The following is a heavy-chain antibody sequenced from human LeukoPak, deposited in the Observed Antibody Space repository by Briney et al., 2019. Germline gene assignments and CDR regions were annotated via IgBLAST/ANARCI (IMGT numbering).Heavy chain of an antibody. CDR3: ARGQGGAARRNYYYYMDV. J-gene: IGHJ6*03. CDR2: MNPNSGNT. D-gene: IGHD6-6*01. CDR1: GYTSTSYD. V-gene: IGHV1-8*03. Sequence: ASVKVSCKASGYTSTSYDINWVRQATGQGLEWIGWMNPNSGNTGYAQKFQGRVTITRNTSISTAYMELSSLRSEDTAVYYCARGQGGAARRNYYYYMDVWAKGPRSPSP.